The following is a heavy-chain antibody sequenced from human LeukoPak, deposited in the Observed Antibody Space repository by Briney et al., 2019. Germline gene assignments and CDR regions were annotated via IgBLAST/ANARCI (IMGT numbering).Heavy chain of an antibody. D-gene: IGHD3-10*01. Sequence: PGGSLRLSCAASGFTFSSYGMHWVRQAPGKGLEWVAVISHDGSYNYYADSVKGRFTISRDNSKNTLYLQMNSLRAEDTAVYYCAKDRRVRGVTNYGMDVWGQGTTVTVSS. CDR2: ISHDGSYN. CDR1: GFTFSSYG. J-gene: IGHJ6*02. V-gene: IGHV3-30*18. CDR3: AKDRRVRGVTNYGMDV.